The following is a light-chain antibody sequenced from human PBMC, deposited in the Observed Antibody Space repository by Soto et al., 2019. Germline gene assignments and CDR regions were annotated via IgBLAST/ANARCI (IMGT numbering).Light chain of an antibody. Sequence: DIQMTQSPSSLSASVGDRVTITCQARQNINNYLNWYQQKPGRAPKLLNYDASNLEAGVPSRSSGSGSGTDFTLTISSLQPEDFATYNCHQSYSTPCTFGQGTK. CDR3: HQSYSTPCT. CDR1: QNINNY. V-gene: IGKV1-39*01. J-gene: IGKJ1*01. CDR2: DAS.